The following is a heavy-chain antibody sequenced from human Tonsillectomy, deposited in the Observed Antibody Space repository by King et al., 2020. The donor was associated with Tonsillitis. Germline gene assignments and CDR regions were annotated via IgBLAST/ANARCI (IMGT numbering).Heavy chain of an antibody. D-gene: IGHD2-21*02. CDR1: GFTFSSYG. Sequence: VQLVESGGGVVQPGRSLRLSCAASGFTFSSYGMHWVRQAPGKGLEGVAVISYDGSNKYYADSVKGRFTISRDNSKNTLYLQMNSLRAEDTAVYYCAKSKDIVLVTAIGGFDYWGQGTLVTVSS. J-gene: IGHJ4*02. V-gene: IGHV3-30*18. CDR3: AKSKDIVLVTAIGGFDY. CDR2: ISYDGSNK.